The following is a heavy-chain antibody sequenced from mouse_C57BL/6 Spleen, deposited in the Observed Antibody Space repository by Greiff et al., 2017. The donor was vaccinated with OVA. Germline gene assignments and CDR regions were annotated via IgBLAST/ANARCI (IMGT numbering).Heavy chain of an antibody. CDR2: ISSGSSTI. CDR1: GFTFSDYG. Sequence: EVKLVESGGGLVKPGGSLKLSCAASGFTFSDYGMHWVRQAPEKGLEWVAYISSGSSTIYYADTVKGRFTISRDNAKNTLFLQMTSLRSEDTAMYYCARRYSNLPWYFDVWGTGTTVTVSS. J-gene: IGHJ1*03. D-gene: IGHD2-5*01. CDR3: ARRYSNLPWYFDV. V-gene: IGHV5-17*01.